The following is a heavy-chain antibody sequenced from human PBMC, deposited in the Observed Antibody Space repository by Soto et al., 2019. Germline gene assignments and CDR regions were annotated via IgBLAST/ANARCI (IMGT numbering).Heavy chain of an antibody. Sequence: QVQLQESGPGLVKPSQTLSLTCTVSGDSISSGAYYWSWIRQHPGKGLEWIGYISYSGRTYYNPSLNIQLTISLDTSENKYSLTLTSMSAADTDMSFCERARQYYACDFDPWGQGTLVTVSS. CDR1: GDSISSGAYY. CDR2: ISYSGRT. D-gene: IGHD3-10*01. J-gene: IGHJ5*02. CDR3: ERARQYYACDFDP. V-gene: IGHV4-31*01.